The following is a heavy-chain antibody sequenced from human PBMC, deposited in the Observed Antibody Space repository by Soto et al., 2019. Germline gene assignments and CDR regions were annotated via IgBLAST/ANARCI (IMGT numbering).Heavy chain of an antibody. CDR3: ARGETYYDFWSGYRRDYYYYYGMDV. CDR2: MYNSGKT. V-gene: IGHV4-31*03. CDR1: GASISSGGHY. D-gene: IGHD3-3*01. Sequence: PSETLSLTCTVFGASISSGGHYWSWIRQPPGKGLEWIGYMYNSGKTYYNPSLKSRVNLSADTSKNQFSLKVNSVTAADTAMYNCARGETYYDFWSGYRRDYYYYYGMDVWGQGTTVTVSS. J-gene: IGHJ6*02.